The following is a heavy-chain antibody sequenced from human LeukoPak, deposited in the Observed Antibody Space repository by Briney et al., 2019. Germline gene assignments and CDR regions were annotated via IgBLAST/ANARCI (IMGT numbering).Heavy chain of an antibody. D-gene: IGHD2-15*01. J-gene: IGHJ4*02. CDR3: ARRDIVVIVSASDY. Sequence: GGSLRLSCAASGFTSSSYAMSWVRQAPGKGLEWVSAISGSGGSTYYADSVKGRFTISRDNSKNTVYLQMNSLRVDDTAVYYCARRDIVVIVSASDYWGQGTLVTVSS. CDR1: GFTSSSYA. CDR2: ISGSGGST. V-gene: IGHV3-23*01.